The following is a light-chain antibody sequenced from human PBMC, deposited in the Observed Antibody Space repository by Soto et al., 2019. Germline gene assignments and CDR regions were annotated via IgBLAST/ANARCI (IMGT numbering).Light chain of an antibody. J-gene: IGKJ4*01. CDR3: QQRSNS. CDR2: DAS. CDR1: QSVSRS. Sequence: IVLTQSPATLSLYPGDRATLSCRASQSVSRSLTWYQQKPGQAPRLLIYDASTRATGIPPRFTGSGSGTDFTLTISSLEPEDFAVYYCQQRSNSFGGGTKVDIK. V-gene: IGKV3-11*01.